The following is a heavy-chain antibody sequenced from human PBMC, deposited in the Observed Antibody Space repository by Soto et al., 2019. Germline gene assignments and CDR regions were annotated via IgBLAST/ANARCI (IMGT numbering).Heavy chain of an antibody. Sequence: GGSLRLSCAASGFTFSSYTLHWVRQTPGKGLERVAVISHDGSDKYYADSVKGRFTISRDNSKNSLYLQMNSLRVEDTSVYYCAREYSLAVVARGSWGQGILVNVSS. J-gene: IGHJ4*02. CDR1: GFTFSSYT. CDR3: AREYSLAVVARGS. CDR2: ISHDGSDK. D-gene: IGHD3-22*01. V-gene: IGHV3-30*04.